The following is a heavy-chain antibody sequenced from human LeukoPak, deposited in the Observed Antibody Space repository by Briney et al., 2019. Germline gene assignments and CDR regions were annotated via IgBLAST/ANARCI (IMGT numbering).Heavy chain of an antibody. CDR2: ISSNGGST. V-gene: IGHV3-64*01. CDR3: ARDVYYDFWSGYLDY. D-gene: IGHD3-3*01. Sequence: GGSLRLSCAASGFTFSSYAMHWVRQAPGKGLEYVSAISSNGGSTYYANSVKGRFTISRDNSKNTLYLQMGSLRAEDMAVYYCARDVYYDFWSGYLDYWGQGTLVTVSS. CDR1: GFTFSSYA. J-gene: IGHJ4*02.